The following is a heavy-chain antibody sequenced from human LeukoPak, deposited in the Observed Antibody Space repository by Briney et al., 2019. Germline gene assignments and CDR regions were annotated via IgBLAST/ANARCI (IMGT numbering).Heavy chain of an antibody. CDR2: INHSGST. CDR3: ARGMFRGLWLKGPFDY. J-gene: IGHJ4*02. Sequence: SETLSLTCAVYGGSFSGYYWSWIRQPPGKGLQWIGEINHSGSTNYNPSLKSRVTISVDTSKNQFSLKLSSVTAADTAVYYCARGMFRGLWLKGPFDYWGQGTLVTVSS. CDR1: GGSFSGYY. V-gene: IGHV4-34*01. D-gene: IGHD3-10*01.